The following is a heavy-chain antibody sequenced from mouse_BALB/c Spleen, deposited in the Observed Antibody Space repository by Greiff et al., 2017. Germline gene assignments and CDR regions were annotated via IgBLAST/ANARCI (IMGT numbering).Heavy chain of an antibody. D-gene: IGHD3-1*01. CDR2: IYPGSGST. Sequence: QVQLKQSGPELVKPGASVKMSCKASGYTFTDYVISWVKQRTGQGLEWIGEIYPGSGSTYYNEKFKGKATLTADKSSSTAYMQFNSLTSEDSAVYYCARQLGLRLYAMDYWGQGTSVTVSS. CDR3: ARQLGLRLYAMDY. V-gene: IGHV1-77*01. J-gene: IGHJ4*01. CDR1: GYTFTDYV.